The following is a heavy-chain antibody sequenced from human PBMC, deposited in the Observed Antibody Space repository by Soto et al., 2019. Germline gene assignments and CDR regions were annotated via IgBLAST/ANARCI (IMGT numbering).Heavy chain of an antibody. J-gene: IGHJ1*01. V-gene: IGHV1-69*01. CDR3: ARDPRSITGTTSAEDFQH. D-gene: IGHD1-20*01. CDR1: GGTFSGYA. CDR2: IIPLLGIT. Sequence: QAQLMQSGAEVKKPGSSVKVSCKASGGTFSGYAINWVGQAPGQGLEWMGGIIPLLGITDYGQKFQGGITIAADESTGTAYMDLRGLRSEDTAVYYCARDPRSITGTTSAEDFQHWGQGTLVSVSS.